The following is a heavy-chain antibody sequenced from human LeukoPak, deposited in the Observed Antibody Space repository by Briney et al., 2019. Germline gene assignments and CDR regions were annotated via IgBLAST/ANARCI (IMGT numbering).Heavy chain of an antibody. V-gene: IGHV4-39*01. Sequence: SETLSLTCTVSGGSIRSSYYYWGWIRQPPGKGLEWIGSIYDSGSTYYNPSLKSRVTISVDTSKNQFSLKLNSVTAAGTAVYYCARREPYWRKTYCFDYWGQGTLVTVSS. J-gene: IGHJ4*02. CDR1: GGSIRSSYYY. D-gene: IGHD1-14*01. CDR3: ARREPYWRKTYCFDY. CDR2: IYDSGST.